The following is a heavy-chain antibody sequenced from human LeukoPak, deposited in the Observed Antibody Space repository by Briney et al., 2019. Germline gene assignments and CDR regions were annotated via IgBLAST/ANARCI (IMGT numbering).Heavy chain of an antibody. CDR1: GFTLRDHY. J-gene: IGHJ4*02. Sequence: GGSLRLSCAASGFTLRDHYISWVRQAPGKGLEWVSYIWNSGTDIYYADSVKGRFTISRDNAKSSVYLQMNSLRVEDTAVYYCARGHYGLDYWGQGTMVTVSS. V-gene: IGHV3-11*01. CDR2: IWNSGTDI. D-gene: IGHD3-16*01. CDR3: ARGHYGLDY.